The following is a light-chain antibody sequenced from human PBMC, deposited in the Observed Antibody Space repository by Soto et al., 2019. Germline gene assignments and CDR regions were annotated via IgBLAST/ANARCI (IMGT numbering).Light chain of an antibody. CDR3: QQYGSSPPIT. J-gene: IGKJ5*01. Sequence: EIVLPQSPGTLSLSPGERATLSCRASQRVRRSYLAWYQQKPGQAPRLLIYGASSRATGIPDRFSGSGSGTDFTLTISRLEPEDFAVYYCQQYGSSPPITVGQGTRLDIK. CDR2: GAS. CDR1: QRVRRSY. V-gene: IGKV3-20*01.